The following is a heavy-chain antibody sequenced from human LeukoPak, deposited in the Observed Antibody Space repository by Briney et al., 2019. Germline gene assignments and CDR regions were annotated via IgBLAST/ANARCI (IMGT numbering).Heavy chain of an antibody. V-gene: IGHV4-34*01. D-gene: IGHD6-25*01. CDR2: INHSGST. CDR1: GGSFSGYY. Sequence: KPSETLSLTCAVYGGSFSGYYWSWIRQPPGKGLEWIGEINHSGSTYYNPSLRSRVTISVDTSKNQFSLKLSSVTAADTAVYYCARGAAATGDAFDIWGQGTMVTVSS. CDR3: ARGAAATGDAFDI. J-gene: IGHJ3*02.